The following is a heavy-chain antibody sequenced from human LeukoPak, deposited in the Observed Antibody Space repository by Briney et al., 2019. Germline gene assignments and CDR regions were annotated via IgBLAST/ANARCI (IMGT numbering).Heavy chain of an antibody. CDR2: ISGSDSSTYYTDSAEGST. V-gene: IGHV3-23*01. J-gene: IGHJ4*02. CDR1: GFTFMSYA. D-gene: IGHD2-8*02. CDR3: AKCMSATGVSLNFDS. Sequence: GGSLRLSCEASGFTFMSYAMSWVRQAPGKGLQWVSGISGSDSSTYYTDSAEGSTYYTDYAEGQFTISRDNSKNTMYLQINSLRAEDTAVYYCAKCMSATGVSLNFDSWGQGILVTVSS.